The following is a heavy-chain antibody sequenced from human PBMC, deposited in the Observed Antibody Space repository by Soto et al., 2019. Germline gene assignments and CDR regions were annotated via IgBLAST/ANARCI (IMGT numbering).Heavy chain of an antibody. J-gene: IGHJ4*02. V-gene: IGHV1-18*01. Sequence: ASVKFSCKVSGYTLTNYGINWVRQAPGQGLEWVGWFNPANRNTNYAQKFQDRVSMTTDTSTNTAYMELRGLRSDDTAVYYCARVRFGDPFDFWGQGTLVTVSS. CDR2: FNPANRNT. CDR1: GYTLTNYG. D-gene: IGHD2-21*02. CDR3: ARVRFGDPFDF.